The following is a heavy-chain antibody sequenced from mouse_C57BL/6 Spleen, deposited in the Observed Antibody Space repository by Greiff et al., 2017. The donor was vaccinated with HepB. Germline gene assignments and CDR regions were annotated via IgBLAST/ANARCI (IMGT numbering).Heavy chain of an antibody. D-gene: IGHD1-1*01. Sequence: VQLQESGAELVKPGASVKLSCKASGYTFTSYWMHWVKQRPGRGLEWIGRIDPNSGGTKYNEKFKSKATLTVDKPSSTAYMQLSSLTSEDSAVYYCARWGYSGSIYGYFDVWGTGTTVTVSS. CDR1: GYTFTSYW. CDR2: IDPNSGGT. V-gene: IGHV1-72*01. J-gene: IGHJ1*03. CDR3: ARWGYSGSIYGYFDV.